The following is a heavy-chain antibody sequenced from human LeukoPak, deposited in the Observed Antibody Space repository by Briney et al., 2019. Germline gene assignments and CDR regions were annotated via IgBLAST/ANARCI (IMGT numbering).Heavy chain of an antibody. CDR2: IYYTGST. CDR1: GGSISTYY. CDR3: AGRREEDPNFVQYNWFDP. Sequence: SATLSLTCTVSGGSISTYYWGWMRQPPGKGLEWIGNIYYTGSTNYNPSLKSRVTISLDTSKNQFSLNLSSVTAADTAVYSCAGRREEDPNFVQYNWFDPWGQGTLVTVS. D-gene: IGHD1-1*01. V-gene: IGHV4-59*08. J-gene: IGHJ5*02.